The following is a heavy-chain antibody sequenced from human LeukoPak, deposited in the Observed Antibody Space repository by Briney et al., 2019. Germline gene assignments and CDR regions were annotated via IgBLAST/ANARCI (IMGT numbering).Heavy chain of an antibody. D-gene: IGHD2-15*01. CDR2: ISAYNGNT. CDR3: APSFHCSVGSCSFAH. CDR1: GYTFTSYG. Sequence: ASVKVSCKASGYTFTSYGISWVRQAPGQGLEWMGWISAYNGNTNYAQKLQGRVTMTTDTSTSTAYMELRSLRSDDTAVYYCAPSFHCSVGSCSFAHWGQGTLVTVS. V-gene: IGHV1-18*01. J-gene: IGHJ4*02.